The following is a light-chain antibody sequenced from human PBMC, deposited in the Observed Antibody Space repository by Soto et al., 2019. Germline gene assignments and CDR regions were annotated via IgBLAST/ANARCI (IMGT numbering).Light chain of an antibody. CDR1: TSNIGYNF. J-gene: IGLJ2*01. V-gene: IGLV1-51*02. CDR2: END. CDR3: ATWESSLSIAV. Sequence: QSVLTQPPSVSAAPGQRVTIACSGSTSNIGYNFVSWYQQFPGAAPKLLIFENDKRVSGTPDRFSGSKSGTSGTLAITGLQTGDEAHYYCATWESSLSIAVFGGGTKVTVL.